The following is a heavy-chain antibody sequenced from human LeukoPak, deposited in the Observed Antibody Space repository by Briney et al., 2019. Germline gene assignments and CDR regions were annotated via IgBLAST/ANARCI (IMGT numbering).Heavy chain of an antibody. CDR1: GGSFSGYY. CDR3: ARAASRRRWLQSYAFDI. CDR2: INHSGST. V-gene: IGHV4-34*01. J-gene: IGHJ3*02. Sequence: PSETLSLTCAVYGGSFSGYYWSWIRQPPGKGLEWIGEINHSGSTNYNPSLKSRVTISVDTSKNQFSLKLSSVTAADTAVYYCARAASRRRWLQSYAFDIWGQGTMVTVSS. D-gene: IGHD5-24*01.